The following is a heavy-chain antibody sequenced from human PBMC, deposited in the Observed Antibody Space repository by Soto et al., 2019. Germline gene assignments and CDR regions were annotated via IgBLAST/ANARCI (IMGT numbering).Heavy chain of an antibody. CDR2: INHSGST. CDR3: ARVPTPDYYYYYMDV. Sequence: QVQLQQWGAVLLKPSETLSLTCAVYGGSFSGYYWSWIRQPPGKGLEWIGEINHSGSTNYNPSLKSRVTISVDTSKNQFSLKLSSVTAADTAVYYCARVPTPDYYYYYMDVWGKGTTVTVSS. J-gene: IGHJ6*03. V-gene: IGHV4-34*01. CDR1: GGSFSGYY.